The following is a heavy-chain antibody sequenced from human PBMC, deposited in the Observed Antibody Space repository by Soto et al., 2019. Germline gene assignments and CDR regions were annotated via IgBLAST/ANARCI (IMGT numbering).Heavy chain of an antibody. J-gene: IGHJ4*02. V-gene: IGHV1-69*04. CDR2: IIPILGIA. CDR3: ARDLGLGATFGY. D-gene: IGHD1-26*01. Sequence: SVKVSCKASGGTFSSYTISWVRQAPGQGLEWMGRIIPILGIANYAQKFQGRVTITADKSTSTAYMELSSLRSEDTAVYYCARDLGLGATFGYWGQGTLVTVSS. CDR1: GGTFSSYT.